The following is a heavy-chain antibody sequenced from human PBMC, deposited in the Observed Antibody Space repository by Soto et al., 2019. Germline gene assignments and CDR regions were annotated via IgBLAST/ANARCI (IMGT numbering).Heavy chain of an antibody. J-gene: IGHJ4*02. CDR3: ARAYDWNDPGQNYYFDY. D-gene: IGHD1-1*01. V-gene: IGHV3-21*01. CDR1: GFTFSSYS. Sequence: GGSLRLSCAASGFTFSSYSMNWVRQAPGKGLEWVSSISSSSSYIYYADSVKGRFTISRDNAKNSLYLQMNSLRAEDTAVYYCARAYDWNDPGQNYYFDYWGQGTLVTVSS. CDR2: ISSSSSYI.